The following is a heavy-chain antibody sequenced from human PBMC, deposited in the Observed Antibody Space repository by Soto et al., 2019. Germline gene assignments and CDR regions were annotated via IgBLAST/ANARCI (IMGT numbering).Heavy chain of an antibody. CDR3: ARGGSYSAYYFDP. CDR1: GFTFSGYW. CDR2: INGDGSST. Sequence: SLRLSCAASGFTFSGYWMHWVRQAPGKGLVWVSRINGDGSSTDYADSVQGRFTISRDNAKNTLYLQMNSLRPEDTAVYYCARGGSYSAYYFDPWGQGTLVTVSS. V-gene: IGHV3-74*01. D-gene: IGHD1-26*01. J-gene: IGHJ5*02.